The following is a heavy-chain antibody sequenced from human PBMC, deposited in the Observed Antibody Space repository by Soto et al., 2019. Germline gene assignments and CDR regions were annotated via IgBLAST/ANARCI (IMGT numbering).Heavy chain of an antibody. CDR2: ISGGGDAT. CDR1: GFTFINYA. J-gene: IGHJ2*01. V-gene: IGHV3-23*01. D-gene: IGHD7-27*01. Sequence: EVQLSQSGGGLVQPGGSLRLSCAGSGFTFINYAMNWVRQAPGKGLEWVSSISGGGDATFFANSVGGRFTISRDNSDNTVTLQMNSLGVDDTAVYYCARKILGSTSRPDYWYFDLWGRGTRVTVSS. CDR3: ARKILGSTSRPDYWYFDL.